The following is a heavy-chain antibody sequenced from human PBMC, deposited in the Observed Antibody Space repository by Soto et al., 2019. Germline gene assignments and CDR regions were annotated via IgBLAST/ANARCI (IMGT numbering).Heavy chain of an antibody. CDR1: GYTFTGYY. V-gene: IGHV1-2*04. CDR3: ARVHSAAVPAANDAFDV. D-gene: IGHD2-2*01. CDR2: INPNSGGT. J-gene: IGHJ3*01. Sequence: QVQLVQSGAEVKKPGASVKVSCTASGYTFTGYYMHWVRQAPVQGLEWMGWINPNSGGTNYAQKFQGWVTMTRDTSISTAYLELSRLRSDDTAVYYCARVHSAAVPAANDAFDVWGQGTMVTVSS.